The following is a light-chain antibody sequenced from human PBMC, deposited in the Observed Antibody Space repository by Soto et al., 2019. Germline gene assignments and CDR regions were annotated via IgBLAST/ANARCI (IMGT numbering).Light chain of an antibody. CDR3: QQYNNWPPDRT. Sequence: EILMTQSPATLSVSPGERATLSCRASQSVGSNLAWYQQKPGQAPRLLIYGASTGATGIPARFSGSGSGTEFTLTINSLQSEDFAIYFCQQYNNWPPDRTFGQGTKVEIK. CDR1: QSVGSN. V-gene: IGKV3-15*01. J-gene: IGKJ1*01. CDR2: GAS.